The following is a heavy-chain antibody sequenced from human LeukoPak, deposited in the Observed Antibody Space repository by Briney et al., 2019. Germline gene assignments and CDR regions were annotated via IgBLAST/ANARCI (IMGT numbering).Heavy chain of an antibody. V-gene: IGHV3-48*01. Sequence: GGCLRLSCAASGFTFSSYSMNSVRQAPGKGLEWVSYISSGSPTIYYADSEKGRFTISRDNAKNSLYLQMNSLRAEDTAVYYCARENRLGSSYVEGVDFWGQGTLVTVSS. D-gene: IGHD5-18*01. CDR2: ISSGSPTI. CDR1: GFTFSSYS. CDR3: ARENRLGSSYVEGVDF. J-gene: IGHJ4*02.